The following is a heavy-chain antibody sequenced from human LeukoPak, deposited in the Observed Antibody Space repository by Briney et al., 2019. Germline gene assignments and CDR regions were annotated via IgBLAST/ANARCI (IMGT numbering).Heavy chain of an antibody. V-gene: IGHV3-23*01. CDR1: GFTFSSYA. CDR2: ISGSGGST. D-gene: IGHD3-22*01. CDR3: ARPLGGSSGYYQPFDY. J-gene: IGHJ4*02. Sequence: VGSLRLSCAASGFTFSSYAMSWVRQAPGKGLVWVSAISGSGGSTYYADSVKGRFTISRDNSKNTLYLQMNSLRAEDTAVYYCARPLGGSSGYYQPFDYWGQGTLVTVSS.